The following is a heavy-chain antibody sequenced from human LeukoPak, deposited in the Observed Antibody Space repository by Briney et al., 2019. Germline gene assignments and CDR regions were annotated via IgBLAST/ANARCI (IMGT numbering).Heavy chain of an antibody. Sequence: GGSLRLSCAASGFTFDDYAMHWVRQAPGKGLEWVSGISWNSGSIGYADSVKGRFTISRDNAKNSLYLQMNSLRAEDTALYYCAKDISTVTTYYYGMDVWGQGTTVTVSS. CDR2: ISWNSGSI. D-gene: IGHD4-17*01. CDR3: AKDISTVTTYYYGMDV. CDR1: GFTFDDYA. V-gene: IGHV3-9*01. J-gene: IGHJ6*02.